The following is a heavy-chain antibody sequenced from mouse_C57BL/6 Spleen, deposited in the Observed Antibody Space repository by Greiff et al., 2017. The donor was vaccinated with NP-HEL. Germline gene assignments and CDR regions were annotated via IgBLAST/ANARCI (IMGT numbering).Heavy chain of an antibody. J-gene: IGHJ1*03. CDR3: AIRYYGSSFYWYFDV. CDR2: IHPSDSDT. Sequence: QVQLQQPGAELVKPGASVKVSCKASGYTFTSYWMHWVKQRPGQGLEWIGRIHPSDSDTNYNQKFKGKATLTADKSSSTAYMQLSSLTSDDSAVYYCAIRYYGSSFYWYFDVWGTGTTVTVSS. CDR1: GYTFTSYW. D-gene: IGHD1-1*01. V-gene: IGHV1-74*01.